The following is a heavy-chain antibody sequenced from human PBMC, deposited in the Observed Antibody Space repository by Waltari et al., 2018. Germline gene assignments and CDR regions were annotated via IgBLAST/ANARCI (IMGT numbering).Heavy chain of an antibody. D-gene: IGHD2-15*01. Sequence: EVSLVESGGGLVQPGGSLRLSCAASGFTFSRYWMHWVRQVPGKGLVWVSRINREGGSTGDADSVKGRFTISRDNAKSTLYLQMSSLRADDSAVYYCASWKFCTGGNCYGWGYWGQGTLVTVSS. CDR2: INREGGST. CDR3: ASWKFCTGGNCYGWGY. CDR1: GFTFSRYW. V-gene: IGHV3-74*01. J-gene: IGHJ4*02.